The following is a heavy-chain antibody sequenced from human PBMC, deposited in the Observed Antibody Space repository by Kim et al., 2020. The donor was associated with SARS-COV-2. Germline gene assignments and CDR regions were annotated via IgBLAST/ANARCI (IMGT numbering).Heavy chain of an antibody. V-gene: IGHV3-53*01. CDR3: ATLEIVGASTFDY. Sequence: GGSLRLSCAASGFTVSSTYMSWVRQAPGEGLEWVSIIYGGGGTNYADSVKGRFSISRDNSKNTLYLQMNSLIAEDTAVYYCATLEIVGASTFDYWGQGTLVTVSS. J-gene: IGHJ4*02. D-gene: IGHD1-26*01. CDR1: GFTVSSTY. CDR2: IYGGGGT.